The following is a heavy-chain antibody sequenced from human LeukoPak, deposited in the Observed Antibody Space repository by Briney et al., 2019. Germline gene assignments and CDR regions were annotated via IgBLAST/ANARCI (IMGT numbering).Heavy chain of an antibody. CDR2: IDWNGATP. V-gene: IGHV3-20*04. Sequence: SGGSLRLSCTISGFTFDNYGMSWVRQAPGKGLEWVCGIDWNGATPTYTDSVKGRFTISRDSAKNSLYLQMNALRVEDTAMYYCGGGLAYSGASRKCYWYYMDVWGKGTTVTVSS. D-gene: IGHD6-6*01. CDR3: GGGLAYSGASRKCYWYYMDV. J-gene: IGHJ6*03. CDR1: GFTFDNYG.